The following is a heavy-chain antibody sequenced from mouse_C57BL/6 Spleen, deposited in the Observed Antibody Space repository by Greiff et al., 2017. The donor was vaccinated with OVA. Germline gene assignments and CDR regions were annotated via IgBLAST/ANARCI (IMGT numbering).Heavy chain of an antibody. CDR3: ARRDYDGGGYALDY. Sequence: QVQPQQPGAELVKPGASVKMSCKASGYTFTSYWITWVKQRPGQGLEWIGDIYPGSGSTNYNEKFKSKATLTVDTSSSTAYMQLSSLTSEDSAVYYCARRDYDGGGYALDYWGQGTSVTVSS. CDR1: GYTFTSYW. V-gene: IGHV1-55*01. CDR2: IYPGSGST. D-gene: IGHD2-4*01. J-gene: IGHJ4*01.